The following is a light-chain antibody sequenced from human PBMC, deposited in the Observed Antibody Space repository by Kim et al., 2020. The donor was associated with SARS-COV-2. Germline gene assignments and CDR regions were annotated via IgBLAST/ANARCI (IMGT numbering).Light chain of an antibody. CDR1: SSNIGATYD. CDR3: QSYDSSLSGYV. CDR2: GNN. J-gene: IGLJ1*01. V-gene: IGLV1-40*01. Sequence: QSVLTQPPSVSGAPGQRVTISCTGSSSNIGATYDVYWYQQLPGTAPKLLIYGNNNRPSGVPDRFSGSNSGTSASLATTGLQAEDEADYYCQSYDSSLSGYVFGTGTKVTVL.